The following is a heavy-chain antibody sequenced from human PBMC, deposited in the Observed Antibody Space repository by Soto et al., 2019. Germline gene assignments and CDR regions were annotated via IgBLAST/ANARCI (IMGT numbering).Heavy chain of an antibody. CDR3: ARARNYYGSGSYYDF. V-gene: IGHV4-61*01. Sequence: QVQLQESGPGLVKPSETLSLTCTVSGGSVSSGSYYWSWIRQPPGKGLEWIGYIYYSGSTNYNPPLKSRDTISVDTPKNQFSLNLSSVTAADTAVYYCARARNYYGSGSYYDFWGQGTLVTVSS. CDR1: GGSVSSGSYY. J-gene: IGHJ4*02. D-gene: IGHD3-10*01. CDR2: IYYSGST.